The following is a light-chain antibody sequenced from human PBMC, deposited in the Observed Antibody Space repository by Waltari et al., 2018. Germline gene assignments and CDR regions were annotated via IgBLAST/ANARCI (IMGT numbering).Light chain of an antibody. CDR3: MQSLKFPRT. J-gene: IGKJ1*01. V-gene: IGKV2D-29*01. CDR2: EVS. CDR1: QSLFESEGRTD. Sequence: DIVMNQTPVSLSVMPGQTASTSSKSTQSLFESEGRTDLYCYVQKPGQPPHPLINEVSNRFSGVPVRFSGSGSGKDFTLKISRVEPEDVGVYYCMQSLKFPRTFGQGTKVEIK.